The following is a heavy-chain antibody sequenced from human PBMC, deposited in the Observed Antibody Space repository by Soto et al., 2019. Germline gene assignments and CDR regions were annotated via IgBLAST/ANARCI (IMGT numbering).Heavy chain of an antibody. D-gene: IGHD6-19*01. V-gene: IGHV1-3*01. J-gene: IGHJ4*02. Sequence: QVQLVQSGADVKKPGASVKVSCKASGYTFTSYAMHWVRQAPGQRLEWMGWINAGNGNTKYSQKFQGRVTITRDTSASTAYMELSSLRSEDTAVYYCARDFHSGSGWYGEYYFDYWGQGTLVTVSS. CDR1: GYTFTSYA. CDR3: ARDFHSGSGWYGEYYFDY. CDR2: INAGNGNT.